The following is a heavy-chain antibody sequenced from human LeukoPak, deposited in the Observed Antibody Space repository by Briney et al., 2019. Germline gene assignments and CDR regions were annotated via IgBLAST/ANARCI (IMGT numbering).Heavy chain of an antibody. Sequence: TSETLSLTCTVSGGSISSYYWSWIRQPPGKGLEWIGYIYYSGSTNYNPSLKSRVTISVDTSKNQFSLKLSSVTAADTAVYYCARHGPPEIDIAAAGNWFDPWGQGTLVTVSS. J-gene: IGHJ5*02. CDR1: GGSISSYY. CDR2: IYYSGST. D-gene: IGHD6-13*01. V-gene: IGHV4-59*08. CDR3: ARHGPPEIDIAAAGNWFDP.